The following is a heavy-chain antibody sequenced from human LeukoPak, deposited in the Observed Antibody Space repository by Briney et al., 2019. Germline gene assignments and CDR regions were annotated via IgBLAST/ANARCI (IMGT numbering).Heavy chain of an antibody. Sequence: SETLSLTCTVSGGSISSSSYYWGWIRQPPGKGLEWIGSIYYSGSTYYNPSLKSRVTISVDTSKNQFSLKLSSVTAADTAVYYCARYRGYDYVWGSYRYKGGFDYWGQGTLVTVSS. J-gene: IGHJ4*02. CDR1: GGSISSSSYY. CDR2: IYYSGST. D-gene: IGHD3-16*02. V-gene: IGHV4-39*07. CDR3: ARYRGYDYVWGSYRYKGGFDY.